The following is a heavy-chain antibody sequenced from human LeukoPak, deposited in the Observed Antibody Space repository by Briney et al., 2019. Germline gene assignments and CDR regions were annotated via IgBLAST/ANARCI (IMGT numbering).Heavy chain of an antibody. CDR3: ARSPPTVTNYYMDV. CDR1: GGSFSGYY. J-gene: IGHJ6*03. V-gene: IGHV4-34*01. CDR2: INHSGST. D-gene: IGHD4-17*01. Sequence: KPSETLSLTCAVYGGSFSGYYWSWIRQPPGKGLEWIGEINHSGSTSYNPSLKSRVTISVDTSKNQFSLKLSSVTAADTAVYYCARSPPTVTNYYMDVWGKGTTVTVSS.